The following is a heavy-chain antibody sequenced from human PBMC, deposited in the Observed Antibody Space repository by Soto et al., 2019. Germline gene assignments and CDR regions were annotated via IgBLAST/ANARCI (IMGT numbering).Heavy chain of an antibody. D-gene: IGHD3-3*01. J-gene: IGHJ4*02. CDR3: ARDDAQDFWSGYCVDY. CDR2: ISAYNGNT. CDR1: GYTFTNYG. V-gene: IGHV1-18*01. Sequence: QVQLVQSGAEVKKPGASVKVSCEASGYTFTNYGISWVRQAPGQGLEWMGWISAYNGNTNYAQNLQGRVTMTTDTSTSTAYMELRSLRSDDTAVYYCARDDAQDFWSGYCVDYWGQGTLVTVSS.